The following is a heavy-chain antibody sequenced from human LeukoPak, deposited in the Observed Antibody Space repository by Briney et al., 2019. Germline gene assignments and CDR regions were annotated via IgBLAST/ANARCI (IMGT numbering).Heavy chain of an antibody. CDR1: GLTFSTSG. CDR3: ATETNGRHYDY. Sequence: GGSLRLSCTASGLTFSTSGFNWVRQAPGQGLEWVASIGPTGSDKYHADSIKGRFTISRDNADNFLYLQMNSLRAEDTAVYYCATETNGRHYDYWGQGTLLTVSS. CDR2: IGPTGSDK. J-gene: IGHJ4*02. V-gene: IGHV3-21*06. D-gene: IGHD1-14*01.